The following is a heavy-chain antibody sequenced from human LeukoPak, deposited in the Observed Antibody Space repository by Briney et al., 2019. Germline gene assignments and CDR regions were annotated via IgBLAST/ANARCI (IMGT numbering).Heavy chain of an antibody. V-gene: IGHV3-30-3*01. Sequence: PGGSLRLSCAASGFTFSSYAMHWVRQAPGKGVEWVAVISYDGSNKYYADSVKGRFTISRDNSKHTLYLQMNRLRAEDTAVYYCARGGDISVVVPAAEGAFDIWGQGTMVTVSS. CDR2: ISYDGSNK. CDR1: GFTFSSYA. D-gene: IGHD2-2*01. J-gene: IGHJ3*02. CDR3: ARGGDISVVVPAAEGAFDI.